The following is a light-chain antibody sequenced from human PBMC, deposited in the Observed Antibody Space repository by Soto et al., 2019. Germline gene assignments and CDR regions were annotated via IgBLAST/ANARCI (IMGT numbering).Light chain of an antibody. CDR3: QQYNSCSWT. Sequence: EIVLTQSPGTLSLSPCKRATLSLSASQSVSSSYLAWYQQKPGQAPRLLIHGASTRATGFPARFSGSGSGTEFTLTISSLQSDDFAAYYCQQYNSCSWTFGQGTKVDIK. J-gene: IGKJ1*01. CDR2: GAS. CDR1: QSVSSSY. V-gene: IGKV3-15*01.